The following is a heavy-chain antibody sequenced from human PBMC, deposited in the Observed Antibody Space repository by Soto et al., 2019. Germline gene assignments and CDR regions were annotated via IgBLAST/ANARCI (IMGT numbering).Heavy chain of an antibody. Sequence: QVQLVESGGGVVQPGRSLRLSCEASGFTFSDSAIHWVRLAPGKGLEWVGVISYAGDNRYYADSVKGRFTISRDNSKNTVYLQMDSLRGDDTAVYYCARDSFGCNSQFDYWGQGALVTVSS. CDR3: ARDSFGCNSQFDY. D-gene: IGHD4-4*01. V-gene: IGHV3-30-3*01. CDR1: GFTFSDSA. J-gene: IGHJ4*02. CDR2: ISYAGDNR.